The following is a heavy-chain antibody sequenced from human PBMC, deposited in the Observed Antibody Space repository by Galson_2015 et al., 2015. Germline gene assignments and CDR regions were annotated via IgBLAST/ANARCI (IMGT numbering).Heavy chain of an antibody. Sequence: SLRLSCAASGFTFKNYVMNWVRQAPGQGPEWVASISGSGDRTYYADSVKGRFTVSRDNSKNTLYLQVTSLIAEDRAIYYCAKDQTPDDFVSYAMDVWGQGTTVTVSS. CDR3: AKDQTPDDFVSYAMDV. J-gene: IGHJ6*02. V-gene: IGHV3-23*01. CDR2: ISGSGDRT. CDR1: GFTFKNYV. D-gene: IGHD2-2*01.